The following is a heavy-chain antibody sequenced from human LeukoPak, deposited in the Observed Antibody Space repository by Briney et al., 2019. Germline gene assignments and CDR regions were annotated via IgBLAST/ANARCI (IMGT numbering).Heavy chain of an antibody. D-gene: IGHD3-10*01. CDR3: ATGAGSYPSFGY. CDR1: GDSISRYY. CDR2: IYYSGST. J-gene: IGHJ4*02. V-gene: IGHV4-59*01. Sequence: PSETLSLTCTVSGDSISRYYWSWIRQPAGKGLEWIGYIYYSGSTNYNPSLKSRVTISVDTSKNQFSLKLSSVTAADTAVYYCATGAGSYPSFGYWGQGTLVTVSS.